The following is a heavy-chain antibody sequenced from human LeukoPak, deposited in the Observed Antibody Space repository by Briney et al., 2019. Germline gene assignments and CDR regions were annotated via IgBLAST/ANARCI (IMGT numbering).Heavy chain of an antibody. CDR1: GYTFTGYY. D-gene: IGHD2-2*01. CDR3: ARGDCSSASCFLVNWFDP. J-gene: IGHJ5*02. Sequence: GASVKVFCKASGYTFTGYYMHWVRQAPGQGLEWMGWINPNSGGTNYAQKFQGRVTMTRDTSISTAYMELSRLRSDDTAVYYCARGDCSSASCFLVNWFDPWGQGTLVTVSS. CDR2: INPNSGGT. V-gene: IGHV1-2*02.